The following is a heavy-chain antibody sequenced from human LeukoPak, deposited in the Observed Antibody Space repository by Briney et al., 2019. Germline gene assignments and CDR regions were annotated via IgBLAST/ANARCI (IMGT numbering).Heavy chain of an antibody. V-gene: IGHV4-39*01. CDR2: IYYSGST. D-gene: IGHD4-17*01. J-gene: IGHJ4*02. CDR1: GGSISSSSYY. CDR3: ASGDPFDY. Sequence: SETLSLTCTVSGGSISSSSYYWGWIRQPPGKGLEWIGSIYYSGSTYHNPSLKSRVTISVDTSKNQFSLKLSSVTAADTAVYYCASGDPFDYWGQGTLVTVSS.